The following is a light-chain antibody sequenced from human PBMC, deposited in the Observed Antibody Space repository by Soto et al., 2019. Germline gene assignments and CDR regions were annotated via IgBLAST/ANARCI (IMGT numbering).Light chain of an antibody. CDR3: QQYSSYPWT. CDR2: EAS. J-gene: IGKJ1*01. V-gene: IGKV1-5*03. CDR1: QSIKSW. Sequence: DVQMTQSPSTLSASVGDRVTISCRASQSIKSWLAWYQQEPGKAPKLLISEASTLEGGVPSRLSGSGSGTEFALTISSLQPADSATYYCQQYSSYPWTFGQRTKVEVK.